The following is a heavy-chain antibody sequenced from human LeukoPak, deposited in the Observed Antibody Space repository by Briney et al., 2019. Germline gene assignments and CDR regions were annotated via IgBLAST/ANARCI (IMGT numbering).Heavy chain of an antibody. CDR2: IKKDGSEK. D-gene: IGHD5-18*01. CDR3: ARHLSGVTGYTYGRGIDY. V-gene: IGHV3-7*01. Sequence: GGSLRLSCAASEFSVGSNYMTWVRQAPGKGLEWVANIKKDGSEKYYVDSVKGRFTISRDNAKTSLYLQINSLRAEDTAVYYCARHLSGVTGYTYGRGIDYWGQGTLVTVSS. J-gene: IGHJ4*02. CDR1: EFSVGSNY.